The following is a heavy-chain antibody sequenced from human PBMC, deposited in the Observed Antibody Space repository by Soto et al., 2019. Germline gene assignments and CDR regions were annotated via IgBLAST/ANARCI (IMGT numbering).Heavy chain of an antibody. CDR2: ISYDGSHK. J-gene: IGHJ4*02. CDR1: GFTFSSYA. CDR3: AKKVNSGSGSQFFDY. Sequence: GGSLRLSCAASGFTFSSYAMHWVRQAPGKGLEWVAVISYDGSHKYYADSVKGRFTVSRDNSKNTLYLRMNSLRAEDTAIYYCAKKVNSGSGSQFFDYWGQGTLVTVSS. V-gene: IGHV3-30-3*02. D-gene: IGHD3-10*01.